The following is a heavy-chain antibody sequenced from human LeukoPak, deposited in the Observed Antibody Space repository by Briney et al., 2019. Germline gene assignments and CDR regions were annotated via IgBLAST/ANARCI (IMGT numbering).Heavy chain of an antibody. CDR1: GGSISPYY. Sequence: SETLSLTCTVSGGSISPYYWTWIRQPPGKGLEWIGYIYYNGSTIYNPSLKSRVSISLDTPKDQFSLKLSSLTSADTAVYYCARVKPNSGYYCGFDPWGQGTLVTVSS. V-gene: IGHV4-59*01. CDR3: ARVKPNSGYYCGFDP. D-gene: IGHD3-22*01. CDR2: IYYNGST. J-gene: IGHJ5*02.